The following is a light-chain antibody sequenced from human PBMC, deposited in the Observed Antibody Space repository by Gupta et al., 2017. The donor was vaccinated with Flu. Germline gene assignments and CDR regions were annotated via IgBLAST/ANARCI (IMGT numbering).Light chain of an antibody. Sequence: PGEPASISCRSSQSLLHSNGYNYLDWYLQKPGQSPQLLIYLGSNRASGVPDRFSGSGSGTDFTLKISRVEAEDVGVYYCMQTLQTPRLTFGGGTKVEIK. J-gene: IGKJ4*01. CDR2: LGS. V-gene: IGKV2-28*01. CDR3: MQTLQTPRLT. CDR1: QSLLHSNGYNY.